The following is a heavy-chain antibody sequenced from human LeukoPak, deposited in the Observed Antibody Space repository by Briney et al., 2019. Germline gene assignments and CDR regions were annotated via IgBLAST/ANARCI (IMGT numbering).Heavy chain of an antibody. V-gene: IGHV3-23*01. D-gene: IGHD3-22*01. CDR2: ISGSGGST. CDR3: AKRGVVIRVILVGFHKEAYYFDS. J-gene: IGHJ4*02. Sequence: GGSLRLSCAASGFTFSSHEMNWVRQAPGKGLEWVAGISGSGGSTNYADSVKGRFTISRDNPKNTLYLQMNSLTVEDTAVYFCAKRGVVIRVILVGFHKEAYYFDSWGQGALVTVSS. CDR1: GFTFSSHE.